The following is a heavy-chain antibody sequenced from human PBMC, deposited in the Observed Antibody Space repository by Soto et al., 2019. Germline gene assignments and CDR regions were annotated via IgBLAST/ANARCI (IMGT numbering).Heavy chain of an antibody. J-gene: IGHJ3*02. D-gene: IGHD3-22*01. CDR3: ARDWVVTPGGAFDI. CDR2: ISSSSSYI. Sequence: GGSLRLSCAASGFTFSSYSMNWVRQAPGKGLEWVSSISSSSSYIYYADSVKGRFTISRDNAKNSLYLQMNSLRAEDTAVYYCARDWVVTPGGAFDIWGQGTMVTVSS. CDR1: GFTFSSYS. V-gene: IGHV3-21*01.